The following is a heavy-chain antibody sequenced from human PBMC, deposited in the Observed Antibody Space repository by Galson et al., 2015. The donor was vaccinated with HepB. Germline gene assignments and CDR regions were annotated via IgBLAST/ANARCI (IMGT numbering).Heavy chain of an antibody. CDR2: INAGSGDT. J-gene: IGHJ6*03. V-gene: IGHV1-3*01. CDR3: ARVGPASARGEYYYYMDV. CDR1: GYSFTNYE. D-gene: IGHD2-2*01. Sequence: SVKVSCKASGYSFTNYEIYWVRQAPGQRLEWMGWINAGSGDTKYSQKFQGRVTISRDTFANNVYLELSSLRSEDTAVYYCARVGPASARGEYYYYMDVWGKGTTVTVSS.